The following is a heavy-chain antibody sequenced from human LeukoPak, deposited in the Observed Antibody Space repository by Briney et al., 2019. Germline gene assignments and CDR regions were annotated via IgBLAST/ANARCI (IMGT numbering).Heavy chain of an antibody. CDR1: SGSISTYY. D-gene: IGHD3-16*01. CDR2: VYYSGTT. Sequence: SETLSLTCTVSSGSISTYYWGWIRQPPGKGLEWIGCVYYSGTTYYNPSLKSRVTISVDSSRNQFSLKLHSVTASDTAVYYCARDGGTYGMDVWGQGTTVTVSS. J-gene: IGHJ6*02. CDR3: ARDGGTYGMDV. V-gene: IGHV4-59*01.